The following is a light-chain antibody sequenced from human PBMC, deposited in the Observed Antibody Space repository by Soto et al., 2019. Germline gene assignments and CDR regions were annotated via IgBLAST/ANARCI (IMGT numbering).Light chain of an antibody. Sequence: EIVLTQSPGTLSLSPGERATLSCRASQSVNSSYLAWYQQKPGQAPRLLIYGASSRATGIPDRLSGSGSGTDFTLTISRLEPEDFAVYYCQQYGSSPRRFGQGTKVDIK. CDR2: GAS. CDR1: QSVNSSY. V-gene: IGKV3-20*01. J-gene: IGKJ1*01. CDR3: QQYGSSPRR.